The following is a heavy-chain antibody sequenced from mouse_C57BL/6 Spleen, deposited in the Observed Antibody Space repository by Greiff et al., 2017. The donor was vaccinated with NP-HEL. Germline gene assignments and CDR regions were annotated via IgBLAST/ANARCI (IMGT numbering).Heavy chain of an antibody. D-gene: IGHD1-1*01. J-gene: IGHJ4*01. CDR3: ARGDYLSMDY. V-gene: IGHV1-50*01. CDR2: IDPSDSYT. Sequence: VQLQQPGAELVKPGASVKLSCKPSGYTFTSYWMQWVKQRPGQGLEWIGEIDPSDSYTNYNQKFKGKATLTVDTSSSTAYMQLSSLTSEDSAVYYCARGDYLSMDYWGQGTSVTVSS. CDR1: GYTFTSYW.